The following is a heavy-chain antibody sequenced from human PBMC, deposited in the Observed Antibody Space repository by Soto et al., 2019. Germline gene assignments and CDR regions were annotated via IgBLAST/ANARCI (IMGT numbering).Heavy chain of an antibody. J-gene: IGHJ6*02. CDR2: ISYDGSNK. V-gene: IGHV3-30*18. CDR1: GFTFSSYG. D-gene: IGHD5-12*01. CDR3: AKDQMATIPQGMDV. Sequence: QVQLVESGGGVVQPGRSLRLSCAASGFTFSSYGMHWVRQAPGKGLEWVAVISYDGSNKYYADSVKGRFTISRDNSKNTLYQQMNSLRAEDTAVYYCAKDQMATIPQGMDVWGQGTTVTVSS.